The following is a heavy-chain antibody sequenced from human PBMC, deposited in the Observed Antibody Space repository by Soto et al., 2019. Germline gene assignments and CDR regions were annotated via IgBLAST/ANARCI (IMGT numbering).Heavy chain of an antibody. J-gene: IGHJ3*02. V-gene: IGHV1-69*13. CDR2: IIPIFGTA. Sequence: SVKVSCKASGGTFSSYAISWVRQAPGQGLEWMGGIIPIFGTANYAQKFQGRVTITADESTSTAYMELSSLRSEDTAVYYCAAMIVVVITGAFDIWGQGTMVTVSS. CDR3: AAMIVVVITGAFDI. D-gene: IGHD3-22*01. CDR1: GGTFSSYA.